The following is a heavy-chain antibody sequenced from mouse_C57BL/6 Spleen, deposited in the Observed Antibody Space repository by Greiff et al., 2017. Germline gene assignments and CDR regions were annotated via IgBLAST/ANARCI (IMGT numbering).Heavy chain of an antibody. CDR1: GYTFTSYW. CDR3: ARGGGLDFDV. V-gene: IGHV1-69*01. Sequence: QVQLQQPGAELVMPGASVKLSCKASGYTFTSYWMHWVKQRPGQGLEWIGEIDPSDSYTNYNQKFKGKSTLTVDKSSSTAYMQLSSLTSEDSAVYYCARGGGLDFDVWGTGTTVTVSS. CDR2: IDPSDSYT. D-gene: IGHD3-3*01. J-gene: IGHJ1*03.